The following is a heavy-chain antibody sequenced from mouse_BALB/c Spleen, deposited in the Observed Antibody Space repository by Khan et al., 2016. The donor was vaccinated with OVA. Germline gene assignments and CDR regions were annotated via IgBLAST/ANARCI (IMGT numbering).Heavy chain of an antibody. Sequence: QVHLKQSGPGLVAPSQNLSITCTVSGFSLSDYGVSWIRQPPGKGLEWLGVIWGGGSTYYNSALKSRLSISKDNSKSQVFLKMSSLQSDDTAMFYCAKGVWSYYYTLDYWGQGTSVTVSS. CDR2: IWGGGST. V-gene: IGHV2-6-5*01. J-gene: IGHJ4*01. CDR3: AKGVWSYYYTLDY. CDR1: GFSLSDYG.